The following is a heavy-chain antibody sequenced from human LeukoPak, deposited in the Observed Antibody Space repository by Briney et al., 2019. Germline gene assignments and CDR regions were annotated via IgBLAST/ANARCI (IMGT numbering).Heavy chain of an antibody. CDR3: ARAYSSSWHNFDY. CDR1: GFTFSSYW. J-gene: IGHJ4*02. D-gene: IGHD6-13*01. V-gene: IGHV3-7*01. CDR2: IKQDGSEK. Sequence: PGGSLRLSCAASGFTFSSYWMSGVRQAPGKGLEWVANIKQDGSEKYYVDSVKGRFTISRDNAKNSLYLQMNSLRAEDTAVYYCARAYSSSWHNFDYWGQGTLVTVSS.